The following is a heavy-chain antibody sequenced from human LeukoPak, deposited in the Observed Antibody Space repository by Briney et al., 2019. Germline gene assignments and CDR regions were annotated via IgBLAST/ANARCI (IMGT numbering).Heavy chain of an antibody. D-gene: IGHD3-10*01. J-gene: IGHJ4*02. CDR2: IYYSGST. Sequence: SETLSLTCTVSGGSISSYCWSWIRQPPGRGLEWIGYIYYSGSTNYNPSLKSRVTISVDTSKNQFSLKLSSVTAADTAVYYCARHMGGSGINYFDYWGQGTLVTVSS. CDR1: GGSISSYC. V-gene: IGHV4-59*08. CDR3: ARHMGGSGINYFDY.